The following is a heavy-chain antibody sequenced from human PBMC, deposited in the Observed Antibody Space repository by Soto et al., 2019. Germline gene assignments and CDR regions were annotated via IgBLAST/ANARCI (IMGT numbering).Heavy chain of an antibody. J-gene: IGHJ1*01. CDR1: GYTFTSYG. V-gene: IGHV1-18*01. CDR2: ISAYNGNT. D-gene: IGHD3-22*01. Sequence: VSVKVSGKASGYTFTSYGISWVRQAPGQGLEWMGWISAYNGNTNYAQKLQGRVTMTTDTSTSTAYMELSSLRSEDTAVYYCAIGPCHSVYDNSGHYSRFSYSGKATLVTV. CDR3: AIGPCHSVYDNSGHYSRFSY.